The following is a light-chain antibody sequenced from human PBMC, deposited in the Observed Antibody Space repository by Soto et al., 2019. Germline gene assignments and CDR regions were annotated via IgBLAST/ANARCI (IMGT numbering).Light chain of an antibody. CDR3: QQRRNWPLIT. CDR1: QSVSSY. CDR2: DAS. V-gene: IGKV3-11*01. J-gene: IGKJ5*01. Sequence: EIVLTQSPATLSLSPGERATLSFRASQSVSSYLAWYQKKPGQAPRLLIYDASNTATGIPARFSGSGSGTDFTLTISSLEPEDFAVYYCQQRRNWPLITFGQGTRLEIK.